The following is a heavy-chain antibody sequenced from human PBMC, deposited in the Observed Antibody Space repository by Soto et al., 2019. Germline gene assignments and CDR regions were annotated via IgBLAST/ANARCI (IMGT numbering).Heavy chain of an antibody. D-gene: IGHD1-1*01. CDR2: ISAHNGNT. CDR1: GYAFTTYG. V-gene: IGHV1-18*01. J-gene: IGHJ4*02. Sequence: QVHLVQSGAEVKKPGASVKVSCKGSGYAFTTYGITWVRQAPGQGLEWMGWISAHNGNTNYAQKLQGRVTVTRDTSTSTAYMELRSLRSDGAAVYYWARGRYGDYWGQGALVTVSS. CDR3: ARGRYGDY.